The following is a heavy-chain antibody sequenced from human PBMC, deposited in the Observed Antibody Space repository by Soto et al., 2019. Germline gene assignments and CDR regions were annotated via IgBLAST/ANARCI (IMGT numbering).Heavy chain of an antibody. CDR2: IIPMCGTA. CDR3: ASGIQLWLRRINNGYSG. CDR1: GGTFSTYA. V-gene: IGHV1-69*05. D-gene: IGHD5-18*01. Sequence: QVQLVQSGAEVKKPESSVKVSCKAPGGTFSTYAISWVRQAPGQGLEWMGGIIPMCGTANYAQRFQDRVTITSDESTNTVYMELSSLSSEDTAVYFCASGIQLWLRRINNGYSGWGQGTLVTVSS. J-gene: IGHJ4*02.